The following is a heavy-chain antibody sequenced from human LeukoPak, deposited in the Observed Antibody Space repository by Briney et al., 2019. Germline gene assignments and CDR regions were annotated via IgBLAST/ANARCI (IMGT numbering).Heavy chain of an antibody. CDR3: ARWARYCSGGSCSGDY. D-gene: IGHD2-15*01. Sequence: ASVKVSCKASGYTFTSYGISWVRRAPGQGLEWMGWISAYNGNTNYAQKLQGGVTMTTDTSTSTAYMELRSLRSDDTAVYYCARWARYCSGGSCSGDYWGQGTLVTVSS. J-gene: IGHJ4*02. V-gene: IGHV1-18*01. CDR1: GYTFTSYG. CDR2: ISAYNGNT.